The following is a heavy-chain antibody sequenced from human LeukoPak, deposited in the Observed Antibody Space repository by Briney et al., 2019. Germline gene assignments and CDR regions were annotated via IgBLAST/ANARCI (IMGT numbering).Heavy chain of an antibody. Sequence: GGSLRLSCAASGFTFSSYGMHWVRQAPGKGLEWVAVISYDGSNKYYADSVKGRFTISRDNSKNTLYLQMNSLRAEDTAEYYCAKDRRIAVAGYFQHWGQGTLVTVSS. CDR3: AKDRRIAVAGYFQH. D-gene: IGHD6-19*01. CDR1: GFTFSSYG. V-gene: IGHV3-30*18. J-gene: IGHJ1*01. CDR2: ISYDGSNK.